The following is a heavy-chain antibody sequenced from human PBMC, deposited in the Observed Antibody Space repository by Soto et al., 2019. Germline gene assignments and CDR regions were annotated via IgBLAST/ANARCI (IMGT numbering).Heavy chain of an antibody. J-gene: IGHJ3*02. CDR3: ARDSQYYYDSSGYENAFDI. CDR1: GYTFTGYY. V-gene: IGHV1-2*04. Sequence: GASVKVSCKASGYTFTGYYMHWVRQAPGQGLEWMGWINPNSGGTNYAQKFQGWVTMTRDTSISTAYMELSRLRSDDTAVYYCARDSQYYYDSSGYENAFDIWGQGTMVTVSS. D-gene: IGHD3-22*01. CDR2: INPNSGGT.